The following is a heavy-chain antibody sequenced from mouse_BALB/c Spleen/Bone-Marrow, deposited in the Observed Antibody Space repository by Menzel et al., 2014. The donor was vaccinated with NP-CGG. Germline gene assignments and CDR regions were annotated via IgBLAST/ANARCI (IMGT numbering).Heavy chain of an antibody. Sequence: QVQLQQSGPELVKPGASVKLSCKALGFTFTDYDMHWVKQTPVHGLEWIGCIYPGSGSTAYNEKFKGKATLTVDKSSSTAYMQLSSLTSEDSAVYFCTRLRVCDIDYWGQGTSLTVSS. V-gene: IGHV1-15*01. J-gene: IGHJ2*02. CDR1: GFTFTDYD. CDR2: IYPGSGST. CDR3: TRLRVCDIDY.